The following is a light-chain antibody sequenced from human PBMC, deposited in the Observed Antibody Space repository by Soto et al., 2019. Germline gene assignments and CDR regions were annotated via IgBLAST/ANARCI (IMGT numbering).Light chain of an antibody. CDR2: DAS. CDR1: QSISSW. J-gene: IGKJ1*01. Sequence: DIPMTQSPSTLSASVGDRVTITCRASQSISSWLAWYQQKPGKAPKLLIYDASSLESGVPSSFGGSGSWTEFTLTISSLQPDDFATYYCQQYNSYSTFGQGTKVEIK. CDR3: QQYNSYST. V-gene: IGKV1-5*01.